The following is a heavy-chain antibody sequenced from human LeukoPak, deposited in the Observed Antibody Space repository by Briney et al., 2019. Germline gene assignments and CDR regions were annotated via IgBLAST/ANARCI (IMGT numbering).Heavy chain of an antibody. V-gene: IGHV3-23*01. CDR1: GFTFTTYS. CDR3: ARVAGWHWFDP. Sequence: GGSLRLSCTASGFTFTTYSMDWVRQAPGKGLEWVSSIRPSGDNTYYGDSVKGRFTISRDNSKNTVYLQMNNMRVDDTAVYYCARVAGWHWFDPWGQGTLVTVSS. J-gene: IGHJ5*02. CDR2: IRPSGDNT. D-gene: IGHD6-19*01.